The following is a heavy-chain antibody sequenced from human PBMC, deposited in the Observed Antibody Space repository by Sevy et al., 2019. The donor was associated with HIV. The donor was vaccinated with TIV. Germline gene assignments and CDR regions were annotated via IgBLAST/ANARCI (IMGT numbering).Heavy chain of an antibody. J-gene: IGHJ4*02. CDR1: GFTFRSYV. Sequence: GGSLRLSCAASGFTFRSYVMNWVRQAPGKGPEWVSGISGSGGSTYYADSGKGRLTISRDNSKDTLYLQMNSLRAEDTAVYYCAKDGGVGATHFDYWGQGTLVTVSS. CDR2: ISGSGGST. D-gene: IGHD1-26*01. CDR3: AKDGGVGATHFDY. V-gene: IGHV3-23*01.